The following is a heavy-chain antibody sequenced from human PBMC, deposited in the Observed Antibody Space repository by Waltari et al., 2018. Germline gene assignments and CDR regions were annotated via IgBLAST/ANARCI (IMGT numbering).Heavy chain of an antibody. J-gene: IGHJ6*03. Sequence: EVQLVESGGGLVQPGGSLRLSCAASGFTFSSYWMNWVRQAPGKGVGWVANRRQDGSEKYYVDSVKGRFTISRDNAKNALYLQMNSLRAEDTAVYYCARGRGYHYYLDVGGKGTTVTVSS. D-gene: IGHD3-10*01. CDR1: GFTFSSYW. V-gene: IGHV3-7*03. CDR3: ARGRGYHYYLDV. CDR2: RRQDGSEK.